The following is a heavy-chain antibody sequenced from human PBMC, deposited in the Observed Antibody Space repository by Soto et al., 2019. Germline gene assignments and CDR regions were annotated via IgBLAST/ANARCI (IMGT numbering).Heavy chain of an antibody. CDR3: ARDARYAGILDY. J-gene: IGHJ4*02. Sequence: GRSLRLSCAASGFTFSSYAMHWVRQAPGKGLEWVAVISYDGSNKYYADSVKGRFTISRDNSKNTLYLQMNSLRAEDTAVYYCARDARYAGILDYWGQGTLVTVSS. CDR1: GFTFSSYA. V-gene: IGHV3-30-3*01. CDR2: ISYDGSNK. D-gene: IGHD2-2*01.